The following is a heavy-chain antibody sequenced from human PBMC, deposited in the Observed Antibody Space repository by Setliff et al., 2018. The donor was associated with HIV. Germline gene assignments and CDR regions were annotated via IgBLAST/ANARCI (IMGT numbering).Heavy chain of an antibody. CDR1: GYTFTSYG. V-gene: IGHV1-8*03. J-gene: IGHJ1*01. CDR2: LNPKSGDT. D-gene: IGHD3-22*01. CDR3: ATPMFPNYHDNSVLID. Sequence: ASVKVSCKASGYTFTSYGISWVRQAPGQGLEWMGYLNPKSGDTGSAQRFQDRLTITADTSVSTAYLELGSLRPDDTAVYYCATPMFPNYHDNSVLIDWGQGTPVTVSS.